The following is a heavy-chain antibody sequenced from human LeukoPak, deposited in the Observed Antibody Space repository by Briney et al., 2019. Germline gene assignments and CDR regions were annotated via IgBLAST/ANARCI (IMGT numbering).Heavy chain of an antibody. CDR1: GGSISSGGYS. V-gene: IGHV4-30-2*01. CDR2: IYHSGST. D-gene: IGHD5-12*01. Sequence: SQTLSLTCAVSGGSISSGGYSWSWIRQPPGKGLEWIGYIYHSGSTYYNPSLKSRVTISVDRSKNQFSPKLSSVTAADTAVYYCAREVAREGWFDPWGQGTLVTVSS. J-gene: IGHJ5*02. CDR3: AREVAREGWFDP.